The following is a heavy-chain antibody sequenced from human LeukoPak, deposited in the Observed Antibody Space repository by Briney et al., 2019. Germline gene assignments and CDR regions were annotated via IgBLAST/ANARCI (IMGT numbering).Heavy chain of an antibody. V-gene: IGHV3-33*01. CDR2: IWYDGSSK. CDR1: GFTFSSYG. Sequence: GRSLRLSCAASGFTFSSYGMHWVRQAPGKGLEWVALIWYDGSSKHYTDSVKGRFTVSRDNSKNTLYLQMNSLRAEDTAVYYCARYSSSSCLDYWGQGTLVTVSS. D-gene: IGHD6-6*01. J-gene: IGHJ4*02. CDR3: ARYSSSSCLDY.